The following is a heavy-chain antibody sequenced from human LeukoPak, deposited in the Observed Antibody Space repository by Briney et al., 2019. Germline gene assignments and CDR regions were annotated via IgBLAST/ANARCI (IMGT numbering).Heavy chain of an antibody. CDR3: ARDQDSYGQDYYDSSGYYR. Sequence: GGSLRLSCAASGFTFSSYAMNWVRQAPGKGLEWVSSISSSSSYIYYADSVKGRFTISRDNAKNSLYLQMNSLRAEDTAVYYCARDQDSYGQDYYDSSGYYRWGQGTLVTVSS. CDR2: ISSSSSYI. J-gene: IGHJ4*02. CDR1: GFTFSSYA. D-gene: IGHD3-22*01. V-gene: IGHV3-21*01.